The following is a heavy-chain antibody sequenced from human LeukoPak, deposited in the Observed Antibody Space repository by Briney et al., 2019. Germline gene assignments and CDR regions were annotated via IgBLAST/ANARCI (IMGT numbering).Heavy chain of an antibody. D-gene: IGHD2-21*02. J-gene: IGHJ5*02. CDR3: ARHFLAGVGPYLAYCGGDCYPNWFDP. V-gene: IGHV4-59*08. CDR1: GGSISSYY. CDR2: IYYSGGT. Sequence: SETLSLTCTVSGGSISSYYWSWIRQPPGKGLEWIGYIYYSGGTNYNPSLKSRVTISVDTSKNQFSLKLSSVTAADTAVYYCARHFLAGVGPYLAYCGGDCYPNWFDPWGQGTLVTVSS.